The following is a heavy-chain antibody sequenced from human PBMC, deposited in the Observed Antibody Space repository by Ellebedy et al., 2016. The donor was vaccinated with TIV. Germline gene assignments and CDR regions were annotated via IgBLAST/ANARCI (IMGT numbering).Heavy chain of an antibody. D-gene: IGHD3-22*01. V-gene: IGHV1-3*01. CDR2: INAGNGKT. Sequence: ASVKVSXKASRYTFTTYTMHWVRQAPGQGLEWMGWINAGNGKTKSSQKFQGRVTITSDTSASTAYMELRSLRSEDTAMYYCARETHYYDSRSDYPWGSWGQGTLVTVSS. CDR3: ARETHYYDSRSDYPWGS. CDR1: RYTFTTYT. J-gene: IGHJ4*02.